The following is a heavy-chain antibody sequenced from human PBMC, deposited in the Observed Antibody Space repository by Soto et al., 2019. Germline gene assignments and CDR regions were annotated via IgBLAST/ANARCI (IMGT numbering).Heavy chain of an antibody. CDR3: ARSEMATTYFDY. Sequence: ASVKVSCKASGGTFSSYAIGWVRQAPGQGLEWMGGIIPIFGTANYAQKFQGRVTITADKSTSTAYMELSSLRSEDTAVYYCARSEMATTYFDYWGQGTLVTVSS. CDR1: GGTFSSYA. V-gene: IGHV1-69*06. D-gene: IGHD1-1*01. CDR2: IIPIFGTA. J-gene: IGHJ4*02.